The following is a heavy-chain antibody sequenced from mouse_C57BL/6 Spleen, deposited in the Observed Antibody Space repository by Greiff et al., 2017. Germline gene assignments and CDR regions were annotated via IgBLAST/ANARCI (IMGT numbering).Heavy chain of an antibody. CDR3: ANYDYYGYALAY. CDR2: SYPGDGDT. Sequence: QVQLKQSGAELVKPGASVKISCTVSGYAFSSYWMNWVKQRPGKGLEWIGQSYPGDGDTNYNGKFKVKATLTADKSSSTAYMQLISLTSEDSAVYFCANYDYYGYALAYWGQGTSVTVSS. J-gene: IGHJ4*01. CDR1: GYAFSSYW. D-gene: IGHD2-4*01. V-gene: IGHV1-80*01.